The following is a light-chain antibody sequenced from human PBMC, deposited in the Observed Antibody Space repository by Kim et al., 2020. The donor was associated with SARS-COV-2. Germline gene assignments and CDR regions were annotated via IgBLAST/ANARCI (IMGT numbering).Light chain of an antibody. CDR3: NSRDNNDNVL. Sequence: VALGQKVRITCQGDSLRTYYTTWFHQKPGQAPIVVFYGKNNRPSGIPDRFSGSSSGNTASLTISATQAGDEADYYCNSRDNNDNVLFGGGTQLTVL. J-gene: IGLJ2*01. CDR1: SLRTYY. CDR2: GKN. V-gene: IGLV3-19*01.